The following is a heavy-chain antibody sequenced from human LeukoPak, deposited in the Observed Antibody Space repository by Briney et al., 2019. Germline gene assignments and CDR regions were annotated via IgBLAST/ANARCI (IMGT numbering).Heavy chain of an antibody. J-gene: IGHJ4*02. CDR2: IYYSGST. CDR1: GGSISSSTYY. V-gene: IGHV4-39*01. CDR3: ARNASDSGTSYFDY. Sequence: SETLSLTCTVSGGSISSSTYYWGWIRQPPGKGLEWIGSIYYSGSTSYNPSLKSRVTISVDTSKNQFSLKLDSVTAADTAVYYCARNASDSGTSYFDYWGQGALVTVSS. D-gene: IGHD1-26*01.